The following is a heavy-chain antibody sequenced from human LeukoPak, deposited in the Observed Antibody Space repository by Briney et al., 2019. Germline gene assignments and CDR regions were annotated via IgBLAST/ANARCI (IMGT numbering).Heavy chain of an antibody. Sequence: SETLSLPCTVSGGSISSGDYYWSWVRQPPGKGLEWLGYIYYSGSTYYNPSLKSRVTISVATSKNQFSLKLSSVTAADTAVYYCAKVLYDYDSSGYLLWGQGTMVTVSS. D-gene: IGHD3-22*01. CDR3: AKVLYDYDSSGYLL. CDR1: GGSISSGDYY. V-gene: IGHV4-30-4*01. J-gene: IGHJ3*01. CDR2: IYYSGST.